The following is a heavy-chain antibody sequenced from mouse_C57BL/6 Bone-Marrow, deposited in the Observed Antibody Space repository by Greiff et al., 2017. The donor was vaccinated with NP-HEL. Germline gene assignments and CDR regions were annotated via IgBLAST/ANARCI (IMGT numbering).Heavy chain of an antibody. V-gene: IGHV1-15*01. J-gene: IGHJ3*01. CDR1: GYTFTDYE. CDR3: TRRWGTATFAY. CDR2: IDPETGGT. Sequence: QVQLKESGAELVRPGASVTLSCKASGYTFTDYEMHWVKQTPVHGLEWIGAIDPETGGTAYNQKFKGKAILTADKSSSTAYMELRSLTSEDSAVYYCTRRWGTATFAYWGQGTLVTVSA. D-gene: IGHD4-1*01.